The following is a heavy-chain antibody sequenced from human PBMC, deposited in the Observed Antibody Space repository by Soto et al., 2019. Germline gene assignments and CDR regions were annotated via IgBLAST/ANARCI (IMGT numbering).Heavy chain of an antibody. D-gene: IGHD1-1*01. CDR1: GYTLTELS. Sequence: ASVKVSCKVSGYTLTELSMHWVRQAPGKGLEWMGGFDPEDGETIYAQKFQGRVTMTEDTSTDTAYMGLSSLRSEDTAVYYCATALEAHYYYYMDVWGKGTTVTVSS. CDR3: ATALEAHYYYYMDV. CDR2: FDPEDGET. J-gene: IGHJ6*03. V-gene: IGHV1-24*01.